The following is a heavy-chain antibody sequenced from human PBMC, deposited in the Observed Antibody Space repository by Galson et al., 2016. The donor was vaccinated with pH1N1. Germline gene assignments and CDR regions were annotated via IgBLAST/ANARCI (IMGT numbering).Heavy chain of an antibody. CDR2: MDWDDDK. V-gene: IGHV2-70*04. CDR1: GFSLSTVGMR. J-gene: IGHJ4*02. D-gene: IGHD3-22*01. CDR3: ARNYCDSSGIYVSFDY. Sequence: PALVKPTQTLTLTCTFSGFSLSTVGMRVSWIRQPPGKALEWLARMDWDDDKAYKTSLKNRLTISKDSSKNQVVLTMTNMDPVDTATYYCARNYCDSSGIYVSFDYWGQGTLVTVSS.